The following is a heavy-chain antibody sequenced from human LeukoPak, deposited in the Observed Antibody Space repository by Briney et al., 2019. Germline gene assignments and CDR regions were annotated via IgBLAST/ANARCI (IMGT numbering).Heavy chain of an antibody. CDR1: GVSISTSSYY. D-gene: IGHD5-18*01. J-gene: IGHJ4*02. CDR2: IHNSEST. V-gene: IGHV4-39*01. CDR3: ARQVTFGYAFAYYFDY. Sequence: SETLSLTCTVSGVSISTSSYYWGWIRQPPGKGLEWIGNIHNSESTYYNPSLKSRVTMSVDTSKNQFSLKLSSVTAAGTAVYYCARQVTFGYAFAYYFDYWGQGSLVTVSS.